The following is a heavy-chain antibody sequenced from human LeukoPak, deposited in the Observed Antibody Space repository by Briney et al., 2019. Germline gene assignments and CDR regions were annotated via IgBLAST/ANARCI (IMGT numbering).Heavy chain of an antibody. CDR3: ARGRPHGNDY. CDR2: IASDGSST. V-gene: IGHV3-74*01. CDR1: GFTFSSYW. D-gene: IGHD4-23*01. Sequence: GSLRLSCAASGFTFSSYWMNWVRQAPGKGLVWVSRIASDGSSTTYADSVKGRFSISRDNAKNTLYLQMNSLRVEDTAVYYCARGRPHGNDYWGQGALVTVSS. J-gene: IGHJ4*02.